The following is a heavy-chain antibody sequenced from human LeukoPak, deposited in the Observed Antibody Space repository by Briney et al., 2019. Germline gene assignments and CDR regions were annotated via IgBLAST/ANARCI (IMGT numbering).Heavy chain of an antibody. CDR3: ASREVVVGATRVYFDY. V-gene: IGHV4-31*03. D-gene: IGHD1-26*01. CDR1: GGSISSGGFY. Sequence: SETLSLTCTVSGGSISSGGFYWSWIRQHPGKGLEWIGYIYYSGSTYYNPSLKSRVTISVDTSKNQFSLKLSSVTAADTAVYYCASREVVVGATRVYFDYWGQGTLVTVSS. J-gene: IGHJ4*02. CDR2: IYYSGST.